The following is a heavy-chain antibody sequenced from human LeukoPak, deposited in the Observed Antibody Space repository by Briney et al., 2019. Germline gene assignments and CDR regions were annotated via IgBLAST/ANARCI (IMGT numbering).Heavy chain of an antibody. J-gene: IGHJ5*02. CDR1: GYTFTGYY. D-gene: IGHD6-19*01. CDR2: ISAYNGNI. CDR3: ARVAVAGDWFDP. V-gene: IGHV1-18*04. Sequence: ASVKVSCKASGYTFTGYYMHWVRQAPGQGLEWMGWISAYNGNINYAQKLQGRVTMTTDTSTSTAYMELRSLRSDDTAVYYCARVAVAGDWFDPWGQGTLVTVSS.